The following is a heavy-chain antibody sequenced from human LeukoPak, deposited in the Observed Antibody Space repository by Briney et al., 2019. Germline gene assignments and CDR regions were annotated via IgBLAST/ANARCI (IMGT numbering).Heavy chain of an antibody. V-gene: IGHV3-21*04. Sequence: GGSLRLSCAASGFTFSSYSMNWVRQAPGKGLEWVSSISSSSSYIYYADSVKGRFTISRDNAKNSLYLQMNSLRAEDTAVYYCAREPPYYYDSSGLDHYYYGMDVWGQGTTVTVSS. CDR2: ISSSSSYI. J-gene: IGHJ6*02. D-gene: IGHD3-22*01. CDR3: AREPPYYYDSSGLDHYYYGMDV. CDR1: GFTFSSYS.